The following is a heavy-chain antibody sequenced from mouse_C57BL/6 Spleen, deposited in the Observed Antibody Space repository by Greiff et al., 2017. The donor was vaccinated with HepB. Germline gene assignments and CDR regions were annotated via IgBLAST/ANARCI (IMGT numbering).Heavy chain of an antibody. J-gene: IGHJ1*03. CDR3: AREVGSSLWYFDV. CDR2: ISDGGSYT. Sequence: EVQGVESGGGLVKPGGSLKLSCAASGFTLSSYAMSGVRQTPEKRLEWVATISDGGSYTYYPDNVKGRFTISRDNAKNNLYLQMSHLKSEDTAMYYCAREVGSSLWYFDVWGTGTTVTVSS. V-gene: IGHV5-4*01. CDR1: GFTLSSYA. D-gene: IGHD1-1*01.